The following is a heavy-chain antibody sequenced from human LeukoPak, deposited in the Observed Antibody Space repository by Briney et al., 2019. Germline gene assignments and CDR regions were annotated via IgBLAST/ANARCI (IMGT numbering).Heavy chain of an antibody. CDR2: LYYSGRT. V-gene: IGHV4-39*01. CDR3: ASHDYYYMDV. Sequence: SETLSLTCTVSGGSISSSSYYWGWIRQPPGKGLEWIGSLYYSGRTYYNPSLKSRVTISVDTSKNQFSLKLSSVTAADTAVYYCASHDYYYMDVWGKGTTVTISS. CDR1: GGSISSSSYY. J-gene: IGHJ6*03.